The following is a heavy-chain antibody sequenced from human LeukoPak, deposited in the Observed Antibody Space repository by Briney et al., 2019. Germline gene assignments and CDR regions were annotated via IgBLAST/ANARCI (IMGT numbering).Heavy chain of an antibody. V-gene: IGHV4-4*02. J-gene: IGHJ4*02. Sequence: SETLSLTCAVSGVSITDNWWSWVRQPPGKGLEWIGEILHTGPTNFSPSLKSRVTISMDKSKNQLSLRLNSVTAADTAIYYCVRGGTYYLPYWGQGILVTVPS. CDR2: ILHTGPT. CDR3: VRGGTYYLPY. D-gene: IGHD1-26*01. CDR1: GVSITDNW.